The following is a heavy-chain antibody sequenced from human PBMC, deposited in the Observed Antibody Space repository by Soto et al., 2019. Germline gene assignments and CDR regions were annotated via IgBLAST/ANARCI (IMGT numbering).Heavy chain of an antibody. D-gene: IGHD1-26*01. CDR3: ARGPGIYSPSSSFDC. CDR1: GFTFSFYA. V-gene: IGHV3-30*09. Sequence: PGGSLRLSCAASGFTFSFYAIYWVRQAPGKGLEWVALISYDGSNTYYADSVKGRFASSRDNSKNTLYLQMNTLRAEDTAVYYCARGPGIYSPSSSFDCWGQGTLVTVSS. CDR2: ISYDGSNT. J-gene: IGHJ4*02.